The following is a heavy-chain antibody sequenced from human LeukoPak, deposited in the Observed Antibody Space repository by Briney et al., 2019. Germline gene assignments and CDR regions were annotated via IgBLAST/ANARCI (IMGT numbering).Heavy chain of an antibody. J-gene: IGHJ4*02. V-gene: IGHV3-53*01. CDR1: GFIVSGDF. Sequence: GGSLRLSCAASGFIVSGDFMSWVRQAPGMGLEWVSVIYSDGSTYYADSVKSRFTISRDTAKKTLELQMTRLRAEDTAVYYCARERGRVRHPPWFDYWGQGTLVTVSS. D-gene: IGHD1-26*01. CDR2: IYSDGST. CDR3: ARERGRVRHPPWFDY.